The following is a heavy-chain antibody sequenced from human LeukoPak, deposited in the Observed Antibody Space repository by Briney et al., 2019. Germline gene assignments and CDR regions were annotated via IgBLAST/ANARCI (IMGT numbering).Heavy chain of an antibody. CDR1: GGSFSGYY. J-gene: IGHJ4*02. CDR3: ARLISRVTMVRGVIIRASWFDY. V-gene: IGHV4-34*01. D-gene: IGHD3-10*01. CDR2: INHSGST. Sequence: SETLSLTCAVYGGSFSGYYWSWIRQPPGKGLEWIGEINHSGSTNYNPSLKSRVTISVDTSKNQFSLKLNSVTAADTAVYYCARLISRVTMVRGVIIRASWFDYWGQGTLVTVSS.